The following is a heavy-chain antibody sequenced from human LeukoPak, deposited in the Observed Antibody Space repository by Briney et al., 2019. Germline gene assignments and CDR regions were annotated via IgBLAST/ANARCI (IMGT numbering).Heavy chain of an antibody. CDR2: IYHSGST. J-gene: IGHJ4*02. CDR1: GGSISSSNW. D-gene: IGHD5-18*01. Sequence: SETLSLTCAVSGGSISSSNWWSWVRQPPGKGLEWIGEIYHSGSTNYNPSLKSRVTISVDKSKNQFSLKLSSVTAADTAVYYCAKVWQLWLDLDYWGQGTLVTVSS. CDR3: AKVWQLWLDLDY. V-gene: IGHV4-4*02.